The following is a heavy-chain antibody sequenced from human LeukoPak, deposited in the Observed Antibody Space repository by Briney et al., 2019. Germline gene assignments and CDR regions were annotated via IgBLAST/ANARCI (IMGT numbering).Heavy chain of an antibody. CDR3: ARESVSLAYYYYMDV. J-gene: IGHJ6*03. Sequence: TLSLTCTVSGGSISSGSYYWSWIRQPAGKGLEWIGRIYTSGSTNYNPSLKSRVTISVDTSKNQFSLKLSSVTAADTAVYYCARESVSLAYYYYMDVWGKGTTVTISS. CDR1: GGSISSGSYY. CDR2: IYTSGST. V-gene: IGHV4-61*02. D-gene: IGHD3-16*02.